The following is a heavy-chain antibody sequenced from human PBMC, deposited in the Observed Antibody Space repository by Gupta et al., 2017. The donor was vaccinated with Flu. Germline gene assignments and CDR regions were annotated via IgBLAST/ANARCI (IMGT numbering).Heavy chain of an antibody. CDR3: AVFLSGGKYQLLSSFDY. CDR1: GFTFSSYE. Sequence: EVQLVESGGGLVQPGGSLRLSCAASGFTFSSYEMNWVRQAPGKGLEWVSYISSSGSTIYYADSVKGRFTISRDNAKNSLYLQMNSLRAEDTAVYYCAVFLSGGKYQLLSSFDYWGQGTLVTVSS. D-gene: IGHD2-2*01. J-gene: IGHJ4*02. CDR2: ISSSGSTI. V-gene: IGHV3-48*03.